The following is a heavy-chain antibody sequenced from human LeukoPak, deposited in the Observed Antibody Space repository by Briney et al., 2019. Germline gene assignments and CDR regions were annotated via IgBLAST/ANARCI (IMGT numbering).Heavy chain of an antibody. D-gene: IGHD3-10*01. Sequence: GGSLRLSCAASGFTFSSYAMHWVRQAPGKGLEWVAVISYDGSNKYYADSVKGRFTISRDNSKNTLYLQMNSLRAEDTAVYYCAKDMDVGDYGSGDYFDYCGQGTLVTVSS. CDR1: GFTFSSYA. CDR2: ISYDGSNK. CDR3: AKDMDVGDYGSGDYFDY. V-gene: IGHV3-30*04. J-gene: IGHJ4*02.